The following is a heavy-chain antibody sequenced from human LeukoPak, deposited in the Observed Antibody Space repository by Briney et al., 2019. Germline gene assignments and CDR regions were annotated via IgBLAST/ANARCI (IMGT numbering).Heavy chain of an antibody. CDR1: GGSFSGYY. CDR2: INHSGST. D-gene: IGHD1-26*01. CDR3: ARLYSGSSTTRDKPVFDY. Sequence: SETLSLTCAVYGGSFSGYYWSWIRQPPGKGLEWIGEINHSGSTNYNPSLKSRVTISVDTSKKQSSLKLSSVTAADTAVYYCARLYSGSSTTRDKPVFDYWGQGTLVTVSS. J-gene: IGHJ4*02. V-gene: IGHV4-34*01.